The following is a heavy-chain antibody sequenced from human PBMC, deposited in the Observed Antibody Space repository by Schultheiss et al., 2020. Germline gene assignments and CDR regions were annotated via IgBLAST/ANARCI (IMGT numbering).Heavy chain of an antibody. J-gene: IGHJ4*02. CDR1: RFTSTYAW. D-gene: IGHD2-15*01. CDR3: ARDTLGYCSGGSCPSSTYYFDY. Sequence: GGSLRLSCAASRFTSTYAWMSWVRQAPGKGLEWVSSISSSSSTIYYADSVKGRFTISRDNAKNSLYLQMNSLRAEDTAVYYCARDTLGYCSGGSCPSSTYYFDYWGQGTLVTVSS. CDR2: ISSSSSTI. V-gene: IGHV3-48*01.